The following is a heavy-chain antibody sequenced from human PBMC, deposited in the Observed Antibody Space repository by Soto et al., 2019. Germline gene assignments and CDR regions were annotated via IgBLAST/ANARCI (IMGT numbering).Heavy chain of an antibody. Sequence: QVQLQESGPGLVKPSQTLSLTCTVSGDSLSSGGHFWNWIRHSPGKGLEWIAYIHYTGGNYYNPSLKSRIGLSIDASKNQLSLELRSVTATDTAIYFCARDVSGLRHFDYWGRGTLVTVSS. CDR2: IHYTGGN. V-gene: IGHV4-31*03. CDR1: GDSLSSGGHF. CDR3: ARDVSGLRHFDY. J-gene: IGHJ4*02. D-gene: IGHD4-17*01.